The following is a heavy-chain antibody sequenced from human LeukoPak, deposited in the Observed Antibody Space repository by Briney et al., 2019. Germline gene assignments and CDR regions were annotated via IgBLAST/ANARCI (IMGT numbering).Heavy chain of an antibody. D-gene: IGHD7-27*01. V-gene: IGHV3-48*01. Sequence: PGGSLRLSCAASGFTFSSDAMSWVRQAPGKGLEWVSYISSSSSTIYYADSVKGRFTISRDNAKNSLYLQMNSLRAEDTAVYYCARDPANWGSYYFDYWGQGTLVTVSS. J-gene: IGHJ4*02. CDR2: ISSSSSTI. CDR3: ARDPANWGSYYFDY. CDR1: GFTFSSDA.